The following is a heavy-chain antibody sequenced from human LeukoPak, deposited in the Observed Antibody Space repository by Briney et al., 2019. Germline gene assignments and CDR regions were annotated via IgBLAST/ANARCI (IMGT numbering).Heavy chain of an antibody. Sequence: GGSLRLSCAASGFTFSSYSMNWVRQAPGKGLEWVSAISGSGGSTYYADSVKGRFTISRDNSKNTLYLQMNSLRAEDTAVYYCAKKGTYCSGGSCYGYYYYMDAWGKGTTVTVSS. CDR1: GFTFSSYS. CDR2: ISGSGGST. CDR3: AKKGTYCSGGSCYGYYYYMDA. V-gene: IGHV3-23*01. D-gene: IGHD2-15*01. J-gene: IGHJ6*03.